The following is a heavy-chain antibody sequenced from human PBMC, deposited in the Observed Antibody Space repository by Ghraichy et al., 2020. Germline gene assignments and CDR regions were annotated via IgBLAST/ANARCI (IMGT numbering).Heavy chain of an antibody. Sequence: GGSLRLSCVASGFTFSSYDMSWVRQTPGKGLEWVSSIRSGGGSPYYADSVEGRFTFSRDNSRNTMYLQMSSLRAEDTAIYYCAKSRVSVWGLSHTSHYYFDFWGQGALVTVSS. CDR2: IRSGGGSP. CDR1: GFTFSSYD. J-gene: IGHJ4*02. D-gene: IGHD3-16*01. CDR3: AKSRVSVWGLSHTSHYYFDF. V-gene: IGHV3-23*01.